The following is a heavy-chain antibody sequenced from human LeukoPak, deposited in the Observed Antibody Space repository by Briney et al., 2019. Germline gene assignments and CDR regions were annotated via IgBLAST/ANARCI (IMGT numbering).Heavy chain of an antibody. CDR1: GFTFSSYA. J-gene: IGHJ4*02. CDR3: ARDSRPIFEWQQLGGDY. V-gene: IGHV1-69*06. Sequence: GGSLRLSCAASGFTFSSYAISWVRQAPGQGLEWMGGIIPIFGTANYAQKFQGRVTITADKSTSTAYMELSSLRSDDTAVYYCARDSRPIFEWQQLGGDYWGQGTLVTVSS. CDR2: IIPIFGTA. D-gene: IGHD6-13*01.